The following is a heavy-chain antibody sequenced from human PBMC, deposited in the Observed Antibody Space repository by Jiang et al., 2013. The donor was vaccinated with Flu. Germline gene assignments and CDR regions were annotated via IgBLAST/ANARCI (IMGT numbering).Heavy chain of an antibody. CDR1: GGSFSSYY. J-gene: IGHJ4*02. V-gene: IGHV4-34*01. CDR3: ARGGVDGIAVAGTRKDFDY. D-gene: IGHD6-19*01. Sequence: LLKPSETLSLTCAVYGGSFSSYYWSWIRQPPGKGLEWIGEINHSGSTNYNPSLKSRVTISVDTSKKQFSLKLSSVTAADTAVYYCARGGVDGIAVAGTRKDFDYWGQGTLVTVSS. CDR2: INHSGST.